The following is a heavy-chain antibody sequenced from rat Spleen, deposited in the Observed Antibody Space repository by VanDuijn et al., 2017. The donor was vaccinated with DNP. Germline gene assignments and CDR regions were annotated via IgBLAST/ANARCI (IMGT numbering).Heavy chain of an antibody. CDR2: ITGGGGTT. V-gene: IGHV5-31*01. D-gene: IGHD3-1*01. J-gene: IGHJ1*01. CDR3: ARGSTSIYWYFDF. CDR1: GFTFSYYW. Sequence: EVQLVESGGDLVQPGRSLKLSCVASGFTFSYYWMTWIRQVPGKGLEWIASITGGGGTTSYPDSVKGRFTISRDNAKNTLYLQMNSLRSEDTATYYCARGSTSIYWYFDFWGPGTMVTVSS.